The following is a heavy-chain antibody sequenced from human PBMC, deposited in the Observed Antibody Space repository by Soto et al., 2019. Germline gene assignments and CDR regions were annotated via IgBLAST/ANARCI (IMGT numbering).Heavy chain of an antibody. D-gene: IGHD2-15*01. CDR3: ARRARTLGYCSGGSCYSEEGGFDY. V-gene: IGHV4-59*08. Sequence: SETLSLTCTVSGGSISSYYWSWIRQPPGKGLEWIGYIYYSGSTNYNPSLKSRVTISVDTSKNQFSLKLSSVTAADTAVYYCARRARTLGYCSGGSCYSEEGGFDYWGQGTLVTVSS. CDR1: GGSISSYY. J-gene: IGHJ4*02. CDR2: IYYSGST.